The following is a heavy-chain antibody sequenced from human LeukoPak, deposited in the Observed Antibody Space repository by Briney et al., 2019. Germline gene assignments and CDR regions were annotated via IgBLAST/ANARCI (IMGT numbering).Heavy chain of an antibody. J-gene: IGHJ6*02. V-gene: IGHV4-59*01. CDR2: VYYSGST. D-gene: IGHD3-22*01. CDR3: AREGTTYYYDSSGYYYYYYGMDV. CDR1: GGPISPYY. Sequence: SETLSLTCTVSGGPISPYYWSWIRQPPGKGLEWIGYVYYSGSTNYNPSLKSRVTISVDTSKSQFSLKLSSVTAADTAVYYCAREGTTYYYDSSGYYYYYYGMDVWGQGTTVTVSS.